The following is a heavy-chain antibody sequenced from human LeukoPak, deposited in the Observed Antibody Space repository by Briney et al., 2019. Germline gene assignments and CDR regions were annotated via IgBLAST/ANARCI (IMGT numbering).Heavy chain of an antibody. V-gene: IGHV3-21*01. CDR3: ARYSQSGGYFDY. CDR2: ISSSSSYM. D-gene: IGHD1-26*01. J-gene: IGHJ4*02. CDR1: GFTFSSYS. Sequence: GGSLRLSCAASGFTFSSYSMNWVRQAPGKGLEWVSSISSSSSYMYYADSVKGRFTISRDNAKNSLYLQMNSLRAEDTAVYYCARYSQSGGYFDYWGQGTLVTVSS.